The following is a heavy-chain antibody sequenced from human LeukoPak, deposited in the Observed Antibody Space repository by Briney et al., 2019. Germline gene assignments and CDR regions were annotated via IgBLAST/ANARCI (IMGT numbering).Heavy chain of an antibody. CDR3: ARRIQLWSVYYFDY. CDR1: GGSISSSSYY. D-gene: IGHD5-18*01. Sequence: SETLSLTCTVSGGSISSSSYYWGWIRQPPGKGLEWIGSIYYSGSTYYNPSLKSRVTISVDTSKNQFSLKLSSVTAADTAVYYCARRIQLWSVYYFDYWGQGTLVTVSS. V-gene: IGHV4-39*01. J-gene: IGHJ4*02. CDR2: IYYSGST.